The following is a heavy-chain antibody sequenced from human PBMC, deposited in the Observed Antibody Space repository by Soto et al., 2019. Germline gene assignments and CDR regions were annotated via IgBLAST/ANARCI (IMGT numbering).Heavy chain of an antibody. CDR3: ARHVTYYGSGSYYDAFDI. Sequence: GESLKISCKGSGYSFTSYWISWVRQMPGKGLEWMGRIDPSDSYTNYSPSFQGHVTISADKSISTAYLQWSSLKASDTAMYYCARHVTYYGSGSYYDAFDIWGQGTMVTVSS. J-gene: IGHJ3*02. D-gene: IGHD3-10*01. CDR2: IDPSDSYT. V-gene: IGHV5-10-1*01. CDR1: GYSFTSYW.